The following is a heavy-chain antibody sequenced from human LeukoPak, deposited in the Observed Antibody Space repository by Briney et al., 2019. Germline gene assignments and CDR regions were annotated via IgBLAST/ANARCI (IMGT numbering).Heavy chain of an antibody. V-gene: IGHV3-48*03. CDR1: GFTFSSYE. J-gene: IGHJ4*02. D-gene: IGHD6-13*01. CDR2: ISSSGSTI. CDR3: ARTGSGSSSWGELGY. Sequence: GGSLRLSCAASGFTFSSYEMNWVRQAPGKRLEWVSYISSSGSTIYYADSVKGRFTISRDTAKNSLYLQMNSLRAEDTAVYYCARTGSGSSSWGELGYWGQGTLVTVSS.